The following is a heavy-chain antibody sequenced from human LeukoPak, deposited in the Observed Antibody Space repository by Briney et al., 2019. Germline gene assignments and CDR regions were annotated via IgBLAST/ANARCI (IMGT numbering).Heavy chain of an antibody. V-gene: IGHV1-46*01. CDR2: INPSGGSS. CDR1: GYTFTSYY. Sequence: ASAKVSCKASGYTFTSYYMHWVRQAPGQGLEWMGIINPSGGSSSYAQKFQGRVTMTRDTSTSTVYMELSSLRSEDTAVYYCARFSDLDAFDIWGQGTMVTVSS. CDR3: ARFSDLDAFDI. J-gene: IGHJ3*02. D-gene: IGHD3-10*01.